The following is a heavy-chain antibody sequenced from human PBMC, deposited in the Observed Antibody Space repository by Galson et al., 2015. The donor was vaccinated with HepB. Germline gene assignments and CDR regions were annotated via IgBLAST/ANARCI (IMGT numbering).Heavy chain of an antibody. D-gene: IGHD6-13*01. Sequence: SVKVSCKASGGTFSSYTISWVRQAPGQGLEWMGRIIPILGIANYAQKFQGRVTIIADKSTSTAYMELSSLRSEDTAVYYCARGAEQHPYGMDVWGQGTTVTVSS. V-gene: IGHV1-69*02. J-gene: IGHJ6*02. CDR1: GGTFSSYT. CDR3: ARGAEQHPYGMDV. CDR2: IIPILGIA.